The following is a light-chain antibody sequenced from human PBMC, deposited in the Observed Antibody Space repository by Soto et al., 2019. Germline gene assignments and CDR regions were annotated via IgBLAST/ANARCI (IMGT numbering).Light chain of an antibody. Sequence: DIQMTQSRSTLSASVGDRVTITCRASQSISSWLAWYQQKPGKAPKLLIYKASSLESGVPSRFSGSGSGTEFTLTISSLQPDDFATYYCQQYNSYSWTFGQGTKV. V-gene: IGKV1-5*03. CDR2: KAS. CDR3: QQYNSYSWT. J-gene: IGKJ1*01. CDR1: QSISSW.